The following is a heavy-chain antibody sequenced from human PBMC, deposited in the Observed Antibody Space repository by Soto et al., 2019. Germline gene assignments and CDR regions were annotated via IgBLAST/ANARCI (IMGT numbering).Heavy chain of an antibody. Sequence: GAPVNASSKASRYTLTSNSLSWVQQAPGQGLEWMGWISAYNGNTNYAQKLQGRVTMTTDTSTSTAYMELRSLRSDDTAVYYCAMEVEWLLFNWFDPWGQGTLVTVSS. CDR2: ISAYNGNT. V-gene: IGHV1-18*01. CDR3: AMEVEWLLFNWFDP. J-gene: IGHJ5*02. D-gene: IGHD3-3*01. CDR1: RYTLTSNS.